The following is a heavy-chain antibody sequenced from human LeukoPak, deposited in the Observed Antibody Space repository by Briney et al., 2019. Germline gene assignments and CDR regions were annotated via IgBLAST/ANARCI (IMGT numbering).Heavy chain of an antibody. CDR1: GFTFSSYA. CDR3: ANVNPSGSYGLGAFDI. V-gene: IGHV3-23*01. Sequence: GGSLRLSCAASGFTFSSYAMSWIRQAPGKGLELVSAISGSGGSTYYAGSVKGRFTISRDNSKNTLYLQMNSLRAEVTAVYYCANVNPSGSYGLGAFDIWGQGTMVTVSS. CDR2: ISGSGGST. D-gene: IGHD1-26*01. J-gene: IGHJ3*02.